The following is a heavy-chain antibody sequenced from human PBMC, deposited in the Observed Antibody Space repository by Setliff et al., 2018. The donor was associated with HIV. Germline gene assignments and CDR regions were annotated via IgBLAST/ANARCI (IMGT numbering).Heavy chain of an antibody. D-gene: IGHD5-18*01. CDR1: GYTLSNYY. V-gene: IGHV1-46*01. CDR2: INPSDGTK. CDR3: ARGRGYTYDFQY. J-gene: IGHJ4*02. Sequence: ASVMVSCKASGYTLSNYYIHWGRQAPGQGLDWMGIINPSDGTKIYAQNFQGRVTMTRDTSTSTVYMELSSLTSGDTAVYYCARGRGYTYDFQYWGQGTLITVSS.